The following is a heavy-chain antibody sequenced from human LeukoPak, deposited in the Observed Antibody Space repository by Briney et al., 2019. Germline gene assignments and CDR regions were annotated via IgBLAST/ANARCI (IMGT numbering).Heavy chain of an antibody. J-gene: IGHJ4*02. CDR2: ISSGGSTI. CDR3: AGGPQYGGSYVY. V-gene: IGHV3-48*03. Sequence: PGGSLRLSCAASGFTFNTHEMAWVRHAPGTGLEWVSYISSGGSTIRYADSVKGRFTISREDARSSVFLQMNGLRVEDTAIYYCAGGPQYGGSYVYWGQGILVTVSS. CDR1: GFTFNTHE. D-gene: IGHD1-26*01.